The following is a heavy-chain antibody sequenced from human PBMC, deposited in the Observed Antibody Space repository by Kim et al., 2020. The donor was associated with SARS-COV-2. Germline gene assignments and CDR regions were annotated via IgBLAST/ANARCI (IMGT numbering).Heavy chain of an antibody. CDR3: ARGHSSSWYFLAS. J-gene: IGHJ4*02. CDR1: GGSISSYY. V-gene: IGHV4-59*13. CDR2: IYYSGST. Sequence: SETLSLTCTVSGGSISSYYWSWIRQPPGKGLEWIDYIYYSGSTNYNPSLKSRVTISVDTSKNQFSLKLSSVTAADTAVYYCARGHSSSWYFLASWGQGTLVTVSS. D-gene: IGHD6-13*01.